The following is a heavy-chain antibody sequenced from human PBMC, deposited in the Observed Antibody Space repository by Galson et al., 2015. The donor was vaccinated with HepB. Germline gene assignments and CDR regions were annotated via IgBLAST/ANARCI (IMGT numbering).Heavy chain of an antibody. Sequence: SVKVSCKASGYTFTGYHINWVRQAPGRGLEWMGWMNPDSSNTGYARKFQGRVTMTRDTSISTAYMALSSLTSEDTAVYYCARGPPIGIYFPFEYWGPGILVTVSS. CDR3: ARGPPIGIYFPFEY. CDR1: GYTFTGYH. CDR2: MNPDSSNT. V-gene: IGHV1-8*02. D-gene: IGHD1-14*01. J-gene: IGHJ4*02.